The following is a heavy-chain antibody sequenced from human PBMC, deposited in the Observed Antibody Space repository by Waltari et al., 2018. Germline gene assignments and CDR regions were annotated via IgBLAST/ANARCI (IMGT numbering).Heavy chain of an antibody. CDR3: AKGVVVVTAPFDY. J-gene: IGHJ4*02. Sequence: EVQLLESGGGLVQPGGSLRLSCAASGFTFSSYAMSWVRRAPGKGLEWVSAISGSGGSTYYADSVKGRFTISRDNSKNTLYLQMNSLRAEDTAVYYCAKGVVVVTAPFDYWGQGTLVTVSS. CDR1: GFTFSSYA. D-gene: IGHD2-21*02. V-gene: IGHV3-23*01. CDR2: ISGSGGST.